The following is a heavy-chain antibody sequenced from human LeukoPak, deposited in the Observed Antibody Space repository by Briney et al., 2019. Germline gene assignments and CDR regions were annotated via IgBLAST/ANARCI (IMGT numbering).Heavy chain of an antibody. J-gene: IGHJ3*02. CDR1: GFTFSSYS. Sequence: GGSLRLTCAASGFTFSSYSMNWVRQAPGKGLEWVSSISSSSSYIYYADSVKGRFTISRDNAKNSLYLQMSSLRAEDTAVYYCARDPTYYFGSGTPPDAFDIWGQGTMVTVSS. CDR2: ISSSSSYI. CDR3: ARDPTYYFGSGTPPDAFDI. V-gene: IGHV3-21*01. D-gene: IGHD3-10*01.